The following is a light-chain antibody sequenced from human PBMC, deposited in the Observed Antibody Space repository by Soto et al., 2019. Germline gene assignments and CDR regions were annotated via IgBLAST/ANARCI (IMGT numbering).Light chain of an antibody. J-gene: IGKJ1*01. CDR3: QQYKSYSPT. Sequence: DTQMTQSPSTLYESVGDRVTITCRASQSISNCLAWYQQRPGRAPNLLIHTASTLKSGVPSRFSGSGSGTEFTLTISSLQPDDFATYYCQQYKSYSPTFGQGTKVEIK. CDR2: TAS. V-gene: IGKV1-5*03. CDR1: QSISNC.